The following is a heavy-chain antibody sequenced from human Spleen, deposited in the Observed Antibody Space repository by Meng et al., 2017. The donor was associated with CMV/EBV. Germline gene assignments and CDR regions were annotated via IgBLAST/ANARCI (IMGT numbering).Heavy chain of an antibody. Sequence: GESLKISCAASGFTVSSNYMIWVRQAPEKGLEWVSVIYSVGTTHYADSVKGRFTISRDNSKNTLYLQMNSLRAEDTAVYYCAKGSAPYYGMDVWGQGTLVTVSS. V-gene: IGHV3-53*01. D-gene: IGHD3-10*01. CDR2: IYSVGTT. J-gene: IGHJ6*02. CDR3: AKGSAPYYGMDV. CDR1: GFTVSSNY.